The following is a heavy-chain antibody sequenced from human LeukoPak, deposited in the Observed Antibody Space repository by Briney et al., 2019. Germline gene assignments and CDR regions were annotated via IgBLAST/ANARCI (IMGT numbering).Heavy chain of an antibody. J-gene: IGHJ4*02. CDR1: GGSFSGYY. V-gene: IGHV4-34*01. Sequence: SETLSLTCAVYGGSFSGYYWSWIRQPPGKGLEWIGEINHSGSTNYNPSLKSRVTISVDTSKNQFSLKLSSVTAADTAVYYCVQGGYSLLFDYWGQGTLVTVSS. CDR2: INHSGST. D-gene: IGHD5-12*01. CDR3: VQGGYSLLFDY.